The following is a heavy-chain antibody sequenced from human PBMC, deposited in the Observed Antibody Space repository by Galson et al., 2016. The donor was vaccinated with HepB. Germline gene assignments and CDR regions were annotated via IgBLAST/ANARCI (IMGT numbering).Heavy chain of an antibody. J-gene: IGHJ4*02. CDR3: ASGFRLPRSETYYPY. CDR2: ISYSGST. Sequence: SETLSLTCTVSGGSISSSYWSWIRQPPGKGLEWIGYISYSGSTTYNPSLKGRVNIAVDTSKNQFSLRLSAVTTADTAVFYCASGFRLPRSETYYPYWGQGILVTVSS. D-gene: IGHD3-10*01. CDR1: GGSISSSY. V-gene: IGHV4-59*01.